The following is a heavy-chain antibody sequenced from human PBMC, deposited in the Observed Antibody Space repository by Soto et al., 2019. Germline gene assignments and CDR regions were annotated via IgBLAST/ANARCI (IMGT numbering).Heavy chain of an antibody. V-gene: IGHV3-74*01. Sequence: EVQLVESGGGLVQPGGSLRLSCAASGFTFRTYWMHWVRQAPGKGLAWVSRITDDGISNYADSVKGRFTISRDNAKDKLYVKMNDLRDEDTAVYYCVRDEEWLVGNLWGRGTLVTVSS. CDR2: ITDDGIS. CDR3: VRDEEWLVGNL. D-gene: IGHD6-19*01. CDR1: GFTFRTYW. J-gene: IGHJ5*02.